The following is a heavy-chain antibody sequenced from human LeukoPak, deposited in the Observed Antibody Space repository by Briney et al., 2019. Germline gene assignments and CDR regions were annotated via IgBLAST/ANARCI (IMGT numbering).Heavy chain of an antibody. CDR2: ISPHGDIE. CDR3: AKINNNDDY. J-gene: IGHJ4*02. D-gene: IGHD1/OR15-1a*01. V-gene: IGHV3-30*18. Sequence: PGGSLRLSSAASGFTFTTFGIHWVRQAPGKGLEWVAAISPHGDIEYYTDSVKGRFTISRDNSKNMIYLQMNSLRGEDSAVYYCAKINNNDDYWGQGNLVTVSS. CDR1: GFTFTTFG.